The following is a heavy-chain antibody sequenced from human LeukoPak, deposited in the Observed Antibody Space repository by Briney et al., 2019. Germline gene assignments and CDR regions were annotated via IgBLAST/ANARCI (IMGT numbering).Heavy chain of an antibody. V-gene: IGHV3-30*18. J-gene: IGHJ4*02. CDR2: ISYDGSNK. Sequence: PGGSLGLSCAASGFTFRNYVIHWVRQAPGKGLEWVAVISYDGSNKYYADSVKGRFTISRDNSKNTLYLQMNSLRAEDTAVYYCAKDVYGSGSDYWGQGTLVTVSS. CDR1: GFTFRNYV. CDR3: AKDVYGSGSDY. D-gene: IGHD3-10*01.